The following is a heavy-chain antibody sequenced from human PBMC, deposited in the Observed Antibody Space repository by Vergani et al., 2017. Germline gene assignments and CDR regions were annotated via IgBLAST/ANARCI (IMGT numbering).Heavy chain of an antibody. V-gene: IGHV3-7*03. D-gene: IGHD6-19*01. CDR3: ASASGDSSGWYRALFPVDGGFDY. CDR2: IKQDGSEK. CDR1: GFTFSSYW. J-gene: IGHJ4*02. Sequence: EVQLVESGGGLVQPGGSLRLSCAASGFTFSSYWMSWVRQAPGKGLEWVANIKQDGSEKYYVDSVKGRFTISRDNAKNSLYLQMNSLRAEDTAVYYCASASGDSSGWYRALFPVDGGFDYWGQGTLVTVSS.